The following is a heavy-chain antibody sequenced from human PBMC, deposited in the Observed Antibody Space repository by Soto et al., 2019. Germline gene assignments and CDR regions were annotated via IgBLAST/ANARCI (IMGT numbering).Heavy chain of an antibody. CDR3: ARDQGGGYSYGFRSFXY. D-gene: IGHD5-18*01. CDR1: GGTFSSYA. V-gene: IGHV1-69*13. J-gene: IGHJ4*02. CDR2: IIPIFGTA. Sequence: SVKVSCKASGGTFSSYAISWVRQAPGQGLEWMGGIIPIFGTANYAQKFQGRVTVTADESTSTAYMELSSLRSEDTAVYYCARDQGGGYSYGFRSFXYWGQGTLVNV.